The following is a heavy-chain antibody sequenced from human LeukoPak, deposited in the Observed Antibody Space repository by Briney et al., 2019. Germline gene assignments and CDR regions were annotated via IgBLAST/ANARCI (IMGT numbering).Heavy chain of an antibody. J-gene: IGHJ5*02. Sequence: SETLSLTCAVYGGSFNGYFWSWIRQPPGKGLEWIGEINHSGSPNYNPSLKSRVTISVDTSKNQVSLKLNSVTAVDTAVYYCARGPDSGSYYAWFDPWGQGTLVTVSS. CDR1: GGSFNGYF. V-gene: IGHV4-34*01. CDR2: INHSGSP. D-gene: IGHD3-10*01. CDR3: ARGPDSGSYYAWFDP.